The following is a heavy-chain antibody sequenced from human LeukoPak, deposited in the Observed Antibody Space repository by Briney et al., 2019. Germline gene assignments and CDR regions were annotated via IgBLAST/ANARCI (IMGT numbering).Heavy chain of an antibody. CDR1: GFTFSNAW. Sequence: GGSLRLSCAASGFTFSNAWMSWVRQAPGKGLEWVGRIKSKTDGGTTDYAAPVKGRFTISRDDSKNTLYLQMNSLKTEDTAVYYCTTDYSLEMATTAWGQGTLVTVSS. J-gene: IGHJ5*02. CDR2: IKSKTDGGTT. D-gene: IGHD5-24*01. CDR3: TTDYSLEMATTA. V-gene: IGHV3-15*01.